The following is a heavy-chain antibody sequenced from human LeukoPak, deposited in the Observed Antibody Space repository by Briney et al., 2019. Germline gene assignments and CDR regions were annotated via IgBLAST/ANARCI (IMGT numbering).Heavy chain of an antibody. V-gene: IGHV3-30*02. Sequence: PGGSLRLSCAASGFTFSSYGMHWVRQAPGKGLEWVAFIRYDGSNKYYADSVKGRFTISRDNSKNTLYLQMNSLRAEDTAVYYCAKDSYYDSSGYYYPKSPNAPNFDYWGQGTLVTVSS. CDR3: AKDSYYDSSGYYYPKSPNAPNFDY. CDR1: GFTFSSYG. D-gene: IGHD3-22*01. CDR2: IRYDGSNK. J-gene: IGHJ4*02.